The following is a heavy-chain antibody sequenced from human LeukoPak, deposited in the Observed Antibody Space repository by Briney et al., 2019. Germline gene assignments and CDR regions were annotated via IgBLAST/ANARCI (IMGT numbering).Heavy chain of an antibody. CDR3: AREGEYDYGDLDAFDI. J-gene: IGHJ3*02. V-gene: IGHV3-48*01. CDR2: ISSSSSTI. Sequence: PGGSLRLSCAASGFTFSSYSMNWVRQAPGKGLEWVSYISSSSSTIYYADSVKGRFTISRDNAKNSLYLQMNSLRAEDTAVYYRAREGEYDYGDLDAFDIWGQGTMVTVSS. CDR1: GFTFSSYS. D-gene: IGHD4-17*01.